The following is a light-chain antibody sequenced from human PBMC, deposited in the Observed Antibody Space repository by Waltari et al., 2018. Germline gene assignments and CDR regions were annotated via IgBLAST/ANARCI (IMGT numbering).Light chain of an antibody. J-gene: IGLJ2*01. CDR3: QTWDSNTDVF. CDR2: QDR. CDR1: KLGSKY. V-gene: IGLV3-1*01. Sequence: SYELTQPPSVSVSPGQTARITCSGTKLGSKYTSWYQRKPGQSPVLVIYQDRTRPSGSPERFSGSRAADMAALTSSDTQPADEADYFWQTWDSNTDVFFGGGTTLTVI.